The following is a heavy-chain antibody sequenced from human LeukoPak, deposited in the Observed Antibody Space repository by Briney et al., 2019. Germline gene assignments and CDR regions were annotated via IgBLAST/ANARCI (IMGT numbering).Heavy chain of an antibody. CDR1: GFTFSSHN. V-gene: IGHV3-21*01. CDR3: AKSLARITMVRGVITIDY. Sequence: GGPLRLSCAASGFTFSSHNMIWVRQAPGKGLEWVSSISSSSSYIYYADSVKGRFTISRDNSKNTLYLQMNSLRAEDTAVYYCAKSLARITMVRGVITIDYWGQGTLVTVSS. J-gene: IGHJ4*02. CDR2: ISSSSSYI. D-gene: IGHD3-10*01.